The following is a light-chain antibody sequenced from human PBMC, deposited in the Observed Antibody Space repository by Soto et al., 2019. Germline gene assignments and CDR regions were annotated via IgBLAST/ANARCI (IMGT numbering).Light chain of an antibody. CDR2: GNA. J-gene: IGLJ1*01. Sequence: QSVLTQPPSVSGAPGQRVTVSCTGSGSNIGSPYGVHWYQHLPGTAPKLIIYGNANRPSGVPDRFSGSKSGTSASLAITGLQAEDEADYFCQSYDSSLSVYVFGTGTKLTVL. CDR3: QSYDSSLSVYV. CDR1: GSNIGSPYG. V-gene: IGLV1-40*01.